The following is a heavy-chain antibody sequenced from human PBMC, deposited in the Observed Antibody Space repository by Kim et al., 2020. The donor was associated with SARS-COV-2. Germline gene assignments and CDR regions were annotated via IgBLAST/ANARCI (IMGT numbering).Heavy chain of an antibody. CDR1: GFTFSSYA. CDR3: ARGAGGYGPPWYYMDV. CDR2: ISSNGGST. D-gene: IGHD5-12*01. Sequence: GGSLRLSCAASGFTFSSYAMHWVRQAPGKGLEYVSAISSNGGSTYYANSVKGRFTISRDNSKNTLYLQMGSLRAEDMAVYYCARGAGGYGPPWYYMDVWGKGTTVTVSS. V-gene: IGHV3-64*01. J-gene: IGHJ6*03.